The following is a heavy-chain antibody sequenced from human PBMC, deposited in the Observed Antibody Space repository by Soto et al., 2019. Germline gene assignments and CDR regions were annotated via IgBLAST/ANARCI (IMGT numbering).Heavy chain of an antibody. CDR1: GGSVGSGAYY. J-gene: IGHJ3*01. CDR2: IQYSGDT. CDR3: ARHDYSDRAFDL. Sequence: KPSETLSLTCIVSGGSVGSGAYYWSWIRQPPGNALEWIGYIQYSGDTNYNSSLKSRATISVDMSRNRFSLKLTSVTAADTAFYYCARHDYSDRAFDLWGQGTMVTVSS. D-gene: IGHD3-22*01. V-gene: IGHV4-61*08.